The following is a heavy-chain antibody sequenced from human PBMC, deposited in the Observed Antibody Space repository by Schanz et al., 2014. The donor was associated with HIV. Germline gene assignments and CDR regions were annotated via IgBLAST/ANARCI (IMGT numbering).Heavy chain of an antibody. CDR1: GFTFDDYD. CDR3: TKGIVGATRDWLNP. Sequence: EVQLVESGGGLVQPGRSLRLSCEASGFTFDDYDMHWVRQAPGKGLEWVSSISWNSGNIGYADSVKGRFTISRDNGKDSLYLQMNSLKTEDTAVYYCTKGIVGATRDWLNPWGLGTLVIVSS. D-gene: IGHD1-26*01. V-gene: IGHV3-9*01. CDR2: ISWNSGNI. J-gene: IGHJ5*02.